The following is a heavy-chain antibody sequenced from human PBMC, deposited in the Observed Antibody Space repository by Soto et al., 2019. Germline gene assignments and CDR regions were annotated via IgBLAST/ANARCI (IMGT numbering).Heavy chain of an antibody. J-gene: IGHJ4*02. Sequence: PGGSLRLSCEASGFIFSSYSMKWVRQVPGKGPEWVSSISTSSSYIFYADSVKGRFAISRDNAKNSLFLQMDSLRVEDTAMYYCARCQGLQSPPDSWGQGTLVTVSS. V-gene: IGHV3-21*01. D-gene: IGHD1-1*01. CDR1: GFIFSSYS. CDR3: ARCQGLQSPPDS. CDR2: ISTSSSYI.